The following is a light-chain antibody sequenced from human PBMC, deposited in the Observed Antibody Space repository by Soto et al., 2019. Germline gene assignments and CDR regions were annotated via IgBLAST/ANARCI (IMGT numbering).Light chain of an antibody. CDR2: GAS. CDR3: QQYGSSPR. V-gene: IGKV3-20*01. Sequence: EIVLTQSPGTLSLSPGERATLSCRASQSVSSSYLAWYQQKPGQAPRLLIYGASSRATGIPDRFSGSWSGTDFTLTISRLEPEDFAVYYCQQYGSSPRFGQGTKGDIK. CDR1: QSVSSSY. J-gene: IGKJ1*01.